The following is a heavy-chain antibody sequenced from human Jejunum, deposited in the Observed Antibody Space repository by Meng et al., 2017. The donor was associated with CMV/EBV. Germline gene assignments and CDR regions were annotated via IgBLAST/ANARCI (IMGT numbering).Heavy chain of an antibody. V-gene: IGHV4-39*07. D-gene: IGHD3-10*01. J-gene: IGHJ4*02. CDR2: VYYTDSA. Sequence: QLQLQDSGPGLVKPSETLSLTCTVSGGAISNNNYYWGWIRQPPGKGLEWIGNVYYTDSANYNPSLESRVTISIDVSKNQFSLRLSSVTAADTAVYYCASRMSSHPNYYFDYWGQGTLVTVSS. CDR3: ASRMSSHPNYYFDY. CDR1: GGAISNNNYY.